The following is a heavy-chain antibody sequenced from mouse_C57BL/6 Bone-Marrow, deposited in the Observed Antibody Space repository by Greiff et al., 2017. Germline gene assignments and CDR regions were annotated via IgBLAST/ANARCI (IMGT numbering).Heavy chain of an antibody. V-gene: IGHV1-81*01. CDR2: IYPRSGNT. D-gene: IGHD3-1*01. Sequence: QVQLKQSGAELARPGASVKLSCKASGYTFTSYGISWVKQRTGQGLEWIGEIYPRSGNTYYNEKFKGKATLTADKSSSTAYMELRSLTSEDSAVYFCARWGLRRSYAMDYWGQGTSVTVSS. CDR1: GYTFTSYG. CDR3: ARWGLRRSYAMDY. J-gene: IGHJ4*01.